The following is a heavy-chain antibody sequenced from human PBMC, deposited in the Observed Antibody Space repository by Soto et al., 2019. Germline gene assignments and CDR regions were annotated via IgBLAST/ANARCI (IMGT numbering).Heavy chain of an antibody. D-gene: IGHD6-13*01. V-gene: IGHV3-23*01. CDR2: ISGSGGRT. CDR3: AKGLGSLCIWYSYYFDY. J-gene: IGHJ4*02. CDR1: GFTFSSYA. Sequence: EVQLLESGGGLVQPGGSLRLSCAASGFTFSSYAMSWVRQAPGKGLEWVSAISGSGGRTYYADSVKGRFTISRDNSKNTLYLQMNSRRSEDTAVDYCAKGLGSLCIWYSYYFDYWGQGTLVTFSS.